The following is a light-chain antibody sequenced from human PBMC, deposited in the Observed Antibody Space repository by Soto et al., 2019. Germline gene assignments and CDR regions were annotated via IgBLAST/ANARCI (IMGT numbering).Light chain of an antibody. J-gene: IGKJ4*01. Sequence: DIQMTQSPSSLSASVGDRVTITCRASQSSSFYLNWLQQKPGKAPKVLISSASSLQSGVPSRFSGSGSGTDFTLPISSLQAEDSATYYCQQRYSLPLTFGGGTQVGSK. V-gene: IGKV1-39*01. CDR3: QQRYSLPLT. CDR2: SAS. CDR1: QSSSFY.